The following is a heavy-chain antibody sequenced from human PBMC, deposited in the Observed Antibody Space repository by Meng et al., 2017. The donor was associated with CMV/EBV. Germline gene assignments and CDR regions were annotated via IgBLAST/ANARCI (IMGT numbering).Heavy chain of an antibody. CDR1: GFTFSSYW. CDR3: ARDRYYDFWSGYYSDYCYGMDV. V-gene: IGHV3-7*01. J-gene: IGHJ6*02. D-gene: IGHD3-3*01. CDR2: IKQDGSEK. Sequence: GGSLRLSCAASGFTFSSYWMSWVRQAPGKGLEWVANIKQDGSEKYYVDSVKGRFTISRDNAKNSLYLQMNSLRAEGTAVYYCARDRYYDFWSGYYSDYCYGMDVWGQGTTVTVSS.